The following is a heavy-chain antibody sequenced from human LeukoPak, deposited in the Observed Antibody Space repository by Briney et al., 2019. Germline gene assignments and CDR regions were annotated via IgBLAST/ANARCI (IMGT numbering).Heavy chain of an antibody. CDR1: GGSFISSSYY. J-gene: IGHJ4*02. CDR2: IYYSGST. Sequence: SETLSLTCTVSGGSFISSSYYWGWIRQPPGKGLEWIGSIYYSGSTYYNPSLKSRVAISVDTSKNQFSLKLSTVTAADTAVYYCARHTGGFGGYCRGDNCYSFDYWGQGAPVTVSS. V-gene: IGHV4-39*01. D-gene: IGHD2-15*01. CDR3: ARHTGGFGGYCRGDNCYSFDY.